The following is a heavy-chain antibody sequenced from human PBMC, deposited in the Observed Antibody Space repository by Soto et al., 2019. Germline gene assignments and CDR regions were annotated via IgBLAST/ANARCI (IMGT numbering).Heavy chain of an antibody. CDR3: ARLTGVGEDWFDP. D-gene: IGHD1-26*01. V-gene: IGHV5-10-1*01. CDR2: IDPSDSYT. CDR1: GYIFSSYW. J-gene: IGHJ5*02. Sequence: PVESLKISCKGSGYIFSSYWIRCFRQRPGKGLEWMGRIDPSDSYTNYSPSFQGHVTISADKSISTAYLQWSSLKASDTAMYYCARLTGVGEDWFDPWGQGTLVTVSS.